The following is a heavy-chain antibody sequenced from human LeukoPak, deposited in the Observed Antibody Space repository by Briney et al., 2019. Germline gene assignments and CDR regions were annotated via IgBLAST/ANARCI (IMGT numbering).Heavy chain of an antibody. CDR3: AGPLWWTNDVFDI. V-gene: IGHV3-30*04. D-gene: IGHD2-8*02. Sequence: PGGSLRLSCAASGFTFSSYAIHWVRQAPGKGLEWVAVISYDGSNKYYADSVKGRFTISRDNSKNTLYLQMNSLRAEDTAVFYCAGPLWWTNDVFDIGAKGTLVPFFS. J-gene: IGHJ3*02. CDR1: GFTFSSYA. CDR2: ISYDGSNK.